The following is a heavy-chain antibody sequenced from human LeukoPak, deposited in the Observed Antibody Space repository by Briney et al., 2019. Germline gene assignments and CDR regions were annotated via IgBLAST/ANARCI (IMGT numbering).Heavy chain of an antibody. V-gene: IGHV4-31*03. CDR2: IYYSGST. J-gene: IGHJ4*02. CDR3: ARAVLGGSYPIDY. CDR1: GGSINSGGYY. Sequence: SETLSLTCTVSGGSINSGGYYWSWIRQHPGKGLEWIGYIYYSGSTYYNPSLKSRVTISVDTSKNQFSLKLSSVTAADTAVYYCARAVLGGSYPIDYWGQGTLVTVSS. D-gene: IGHD2-15*01.